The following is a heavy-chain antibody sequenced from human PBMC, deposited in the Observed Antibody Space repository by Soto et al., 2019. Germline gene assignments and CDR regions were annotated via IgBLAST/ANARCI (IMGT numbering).Heavy chain of an antibody. Sequence: QVHLVQSGAEVKKPGSSVKVSCKTSGGTFSDSAINWLRQTPGQGLEWMGGLVPMFRTANYAPNLQGRVSITADESTSSVFMDLSSLTFEDSAVYYCARGLGGSQFLFDFWGQGTLLTVSS. D-gene: IGHD2-15*01. V-gene: IGHV1-69*12. CDR3: ARGLGGSQFLFDF. J-gene: IGHJ4*02. CDR2: LVPMFRTA. CDR1: GGTFSDSA.